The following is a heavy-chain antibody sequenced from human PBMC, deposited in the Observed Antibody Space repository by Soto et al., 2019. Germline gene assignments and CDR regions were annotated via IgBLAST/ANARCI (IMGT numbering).Heavy chain of an antibody. J-gene: IGHJ4*02. CDR2: INAGNGNT. Sequence: QVQLVQSGAEVKKPGASVKVSCKSSGYTFTSYAMHWVRQAPGQRLEWMGWINAGNGNTKYSQTFQCRVTITRDTSARTAYMELSSLRSEDTAVYYCAITMVRGVRGYWGQGTLVTVSS. CDR1: GYTFTSYA. D-gene: IGHD3-10*01. CDR3: AITMVRGVRGY. V-gene: IGHV1-3*01.